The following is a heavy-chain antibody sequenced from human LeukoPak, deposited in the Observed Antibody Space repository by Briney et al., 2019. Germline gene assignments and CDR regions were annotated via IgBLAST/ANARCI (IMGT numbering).Heavy chain of an antibody. Sequence: GGPLRLSCAASGFTVNNNYMSWVRQAPGKGLEWVSAISGSGGSTYYADSVKGRFTISRDNSKNTLYLQMNSLRAEDTAVYYCAKEITSLSFDYWGQGTLVTVSS. CDR1: GFTVNNNY. J-gene: IGHJ4*02. D-gene: IGHD1-14*01. CDR2: ISGSGGST. V-gene: IGHV3-23*01. CDR3: AKEITSLSFDY.